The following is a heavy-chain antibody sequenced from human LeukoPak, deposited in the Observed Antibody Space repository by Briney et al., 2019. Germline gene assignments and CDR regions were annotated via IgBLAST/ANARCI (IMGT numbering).Heavy chain of an antibody. V-gene: IGHV1-8*01. J-gene: IGHJ4*02. D-gene: IGHD1-26*01. CDR1: GFTFTSHD. Sequence: ASVKVSCKASGFTFTSHDYNWVRQATGQGLEWMGWMNPNSGNTGYAQKFQGRVTMTRDTSISTAYMELSRLRSDDTAVYYCAVGGSYFDFDYWGQGTLVTVSS. CDR3: AVGGSYFDFDY. CDR2: MNPNSGNT.